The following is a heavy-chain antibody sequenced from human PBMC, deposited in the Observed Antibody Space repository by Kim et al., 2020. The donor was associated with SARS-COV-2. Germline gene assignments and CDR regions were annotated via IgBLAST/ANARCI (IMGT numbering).Heavy chain of an antibody. CDR1: GGSISSSSYY. J-gene: IGHJ4*02. Sequence: SETLSLTCTVSGGSISSSSYYWGWIRQPPGKGLEWIGSIYYSGSTYYNPSLKSRVTISVDTSKNQFSLKLSSVTAADTAVYYCARDYRPKYSGYDLFDYWGQGTLVTVSS. V-gene: IGHV4-39*07. CDR3: ARDYRPKYSGYDLFDY. D-gene: IGHD5-12*01. CDR2: IYYSGST.